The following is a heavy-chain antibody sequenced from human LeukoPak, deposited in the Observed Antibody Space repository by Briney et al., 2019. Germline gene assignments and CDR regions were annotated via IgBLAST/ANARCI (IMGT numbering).Heavy chain of an antibody. V-gene: IGHV4-30-4*01. Sequence: SETLSLTCTVSGGSISSGDYYWSWIRQPPGKGLEWIGYIYYSGSTYYNPSLKSRVTISVDTSKNQFSLKLSSVTAADTAVYYCARGSGSSGVTPFDYWGQGTLVTVSS. CDR3: ARGSGSSGVTPFDY. CDR2: IYYSGST. J-gene: IGHJ4*02. CDR1: GGSISSGDYY. D-gene: IGHD6-19*01.